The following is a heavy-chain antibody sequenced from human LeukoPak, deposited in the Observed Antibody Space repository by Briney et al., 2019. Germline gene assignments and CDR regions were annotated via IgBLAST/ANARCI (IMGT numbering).Heavy chain of an antibody. CDR1: GYTFTGYY. J-gene: IGHJ6*03. CDR3: ASAPLNTMIVVPGDYYYYMDV. D-gene: IGHD3-22*01. V-gene: IGHV1-2*02. Sequence: RGASVKVSCKASGYTFTGYYMHWVRQAPGQGLEWMGWINPNSGGTNYAQKFQGRVTMTRDTSISTAYMELSRLRSDDTAVYHCASAPLNTMIVVPGDYYYYMDVWGKGTTVTVSS. CDR2: INPNSGGT.